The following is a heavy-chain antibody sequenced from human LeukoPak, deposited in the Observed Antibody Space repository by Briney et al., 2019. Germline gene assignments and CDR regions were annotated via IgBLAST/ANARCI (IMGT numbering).Heavy chain of an antibody. D-gene: IGHD2-21*02. Sequence: PSETLSLTCTVSGGSISGYYWSWIRQPPGKGLEWIGYIYYSGSTNYNPSLKSRVTISVDTSKNQFSLRLSSVTAADTAVYYCARVVVAYCGGDCYSGTFDYWGQSTLVTVSS. J-gene: IGHJ4*02. CDR1: GGSISGYY. V-gene: IGHV4-59*01. CDR3: ARVVVAYCGGDCYSGTFDY. CDR2: IYYSGST.